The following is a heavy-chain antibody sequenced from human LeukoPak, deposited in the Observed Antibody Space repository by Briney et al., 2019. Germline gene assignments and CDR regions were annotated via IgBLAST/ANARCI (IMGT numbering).Heavy chain of an antibody. CDR1: GGSIRSSYYY. D-gene: IGHD2-2*02. CDR3: ARGHPTIAAITYYYYGMDV. J-gene: IGHJ6*02. Sequence: SETLSLTCTVSGGSIRSSYYYWGWIRQPPGKGLEWIGEINHSGSTNYNPSLKSRVTISVDTSKNQFSLKLSSVTAADTAVYYCARGHPTIAAITYYYYGMDVWGQGTTVTVSS. V-gene: IGHV4-39*07. CDR2: INHSGST.